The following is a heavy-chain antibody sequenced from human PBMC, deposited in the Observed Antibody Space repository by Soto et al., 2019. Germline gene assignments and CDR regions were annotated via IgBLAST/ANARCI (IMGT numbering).Heavy chain of an antibody. CDR3: AGQGRNTKIVLVKHYHMDL. J-gene: IGHJ6*02. CDR1: SGSISSTSYY. D-gene: IGHD3-22*01. CDR2: IYYDGTT. V-gene: IGHV4-39*01. Sequence: SETLSLTCTVSSGSISSTSYYWAWIRQPPGKGLEWIGAIYYDGTTYYTESLKSRVSISVDTSKNQFSLKLNSVTAADTAVYFCAGQGRNTKIVLVKHYHMDLWGQGTTVTVSS.